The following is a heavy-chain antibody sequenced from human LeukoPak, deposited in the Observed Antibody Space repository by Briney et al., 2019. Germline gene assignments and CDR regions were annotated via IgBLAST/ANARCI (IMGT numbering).Heavy chain of an antibody. Sequence: GGSVKVSCKASGYTFTSYGISWVRQAPGQGLEWMGWISAYNGNTNYAQKLQGRVTMTTDTSTSTAYMELRSLRSDDTAVYYCARDGPYSSGWYADYYYYYMDVWGKGTTVTVSS. CDR3: ARDGPYSSGWYADYYYYYMDV. CDR1: GYTFTSYG. D-gene: IGHD6-19*01. CDR2: ISAYNGNT. V-gene: IGHV1-18*01. J-gene: IGHJ6*03.